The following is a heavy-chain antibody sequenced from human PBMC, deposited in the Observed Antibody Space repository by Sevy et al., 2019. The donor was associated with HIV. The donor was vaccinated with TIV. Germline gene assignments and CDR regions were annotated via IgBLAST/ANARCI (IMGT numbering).Heavy chain of an antibody. CDR2: VDHTGIT. CDR1: GYSISSGYL. Sequence: SETLSLTCTVSGYSISSGYLWGWIRQPPGKGLEWIGSVDHTGITYDNQSLKIRVTTSVDTSKIQFSLRLSSVTAAYTAVYYCANFGRLLIINGDAFDVWGQGTMVTVSS. D-gene: IGHD3-9*01. V-gene: IGHV4-38-2*02. CDR3: ANFGRLLIINGDAFDV. J-gene: IGHJ3*01.